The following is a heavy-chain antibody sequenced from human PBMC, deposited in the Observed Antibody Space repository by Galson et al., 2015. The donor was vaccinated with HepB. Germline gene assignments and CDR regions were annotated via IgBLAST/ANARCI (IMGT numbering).Heavy chain of an antibody. V-gene: IGHV5-51*01. D-gene: IGHD2-2*01. CDR3: ARARGCSSTSCYPYYFDY. Sequence: QSGAEVKKPGESLRISCKGSGYSFTSYWIGWVRQMPGKGLEWMGIIYPGDSDTRYSPSFQGQVTISADKSISTAYLQWSSLKASDTAMYYCARARGCSSTSCYPYYFDYWGQGTLVTVSS. CDR1: GYSFTSYW. CDR2: IYPGDSDT. J-gene: IGHJ4*02.